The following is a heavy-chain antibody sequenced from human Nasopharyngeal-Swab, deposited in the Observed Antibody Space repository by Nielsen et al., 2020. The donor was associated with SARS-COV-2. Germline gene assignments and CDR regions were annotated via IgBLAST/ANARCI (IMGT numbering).Heavy chain of an antibody. CDR2: IRSKAYGGTT. V-gene: IGHV3-49*02. J-gene: IGHJ6*02. Sequence: WIRQPPGKGLEWVGFIRSKAYGGTTEYAASVKGRFTISRDDSKSIAYLQMNSLKTKDTAVYYCTREPYYDFWSGYYSHYYYYGMDVWGQGTTVTVSS. D-gene: IGHD3-3*01. CDR3: TREPYYDFWSGYYSHYYYYGMDV.